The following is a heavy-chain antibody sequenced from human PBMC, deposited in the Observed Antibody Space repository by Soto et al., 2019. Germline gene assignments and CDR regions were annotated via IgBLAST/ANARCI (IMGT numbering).Heavy chain of an antibody. CDR3: ARDARGSGYYNS. J-gene: IGHJ4*02. D-gene: IGHD3-22*01. CDR2: ISFDDDGSNR. CDR1: GFTFSSYT. V-gene: IGHV3-30-3*01. Sequence: PGGSLRLSCAASGFTFSSYTMHWVRRAPGKGLEWVAFISFDDDGSNRYYVDSVKGRFTISRDNSKNTLYLHMDSLRPEDTAVYYCARDARGSGYYNSWGQGTLVTVSS.